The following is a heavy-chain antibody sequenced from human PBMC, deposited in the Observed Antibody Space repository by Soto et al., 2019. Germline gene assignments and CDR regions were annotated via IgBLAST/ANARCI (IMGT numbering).Heavy chain of an antibody. CDR2: INPKSGYT. V-gene: IGHV1-2*02. J-gene: IGHJ4*02. CDR1: GYTFTGDY. CDR3: ARYTGSNSLFDS. D-gene: IGHD1-26*01. Sequence: QVPLVQSGAEVKKPGASVSVSCKASGYTFTGDYLHWVRQAPGQGLEWMAWINPKSGYTKSAQKFQARVTLTRDTCISTAYMELRSLRSEDTAVYFCARYTGSNSLFDSWGQGTLVTVSS.